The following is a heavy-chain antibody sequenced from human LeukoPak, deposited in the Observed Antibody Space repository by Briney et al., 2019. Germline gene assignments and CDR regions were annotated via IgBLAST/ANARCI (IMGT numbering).Heavy chain of an antibody. D-gene: IGHD1-7*01. V-gene: IGHV3-74*01. CDR2: INPDGSTI. J-gene: IGHJ4*02. Sequence: GGSLRLSCAASGFIFSNYWVHWVRQAPGKGLVWVSRINPDGSTINYADSVKGRFTISRDNAKNTLYLQMNSLRAEDTAVYYCATAGNYRFDYWGQGTLVTVSS. CDR1: GFIFSNYW. CDR3: ATAGNYRFDY.